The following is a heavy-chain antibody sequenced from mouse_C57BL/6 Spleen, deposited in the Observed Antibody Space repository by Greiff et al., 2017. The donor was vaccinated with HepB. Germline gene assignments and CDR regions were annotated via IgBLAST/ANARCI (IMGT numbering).Heavy chain of an antibody. CDR3: ARQGTTVVASSYWYFDV. Sequence: EVQLQQSGGGLVQPGGSLKLSCAASGIDFSRYWMSWVRRAPGKGLEWIGEINPDSSTINYAPSLKDKFIISRDNAKNTLYLQMSKVRSEDTALYYCARQGTTVVASSYWYFDVWGTGTTVTVSS. V-gene: IGHV4-1*01. CDR1: GIDFSRYW. J-gene: IGHJ1*03. D-gene: IGHD1-1*01. CDR2: INPDSSTI.